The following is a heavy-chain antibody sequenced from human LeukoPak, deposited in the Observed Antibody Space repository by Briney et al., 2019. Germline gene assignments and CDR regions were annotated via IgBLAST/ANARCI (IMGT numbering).Heavy chain of an antibody. V-gene: IGHV3-7*01. D-gene: IGHD3-22*01. CDR2: IKQDGSEK. CDR3: ARDLAYYDSSGYYGTFDL. Sequence: GGSLRLSCAASGFTFSSYFISWVRQAPGKGLEWVAHIKQDGSEKYYMDSVKGRFTISRDNAKNSLYLQVNSLRVEDTAMYYCARDLAYYDSSGYYGTFDLWGQGTMVTVSS. CDR1: GFTFSSYF. J-gene: IGHJ3*01.